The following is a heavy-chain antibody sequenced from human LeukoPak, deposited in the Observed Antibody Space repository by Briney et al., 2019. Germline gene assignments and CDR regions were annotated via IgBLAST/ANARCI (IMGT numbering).Heavy chain of an antibody. CDR3: ARGAGVFHY. CDR2: IRDRGSRT. CDR1: DIPTSNHA. V-gene: IGHV3-23*01. D-gene: IGHD3-10*01. J-gene: IGHJ4*02. Sequence: PGAPLKPSSALTDIPTSNHAISLDRQAPRKGLESIAGIRDRGSRTNYADSMKGRFTISTDHPKNTLYLQMNSLRADDTAVYYCARGAGVFHYWGQGTLVTVSS.